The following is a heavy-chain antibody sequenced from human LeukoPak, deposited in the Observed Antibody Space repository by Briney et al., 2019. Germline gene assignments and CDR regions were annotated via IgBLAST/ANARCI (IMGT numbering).Heavy chain of an antibody. V-gene: IGHV4-31*11. CDR3: ARDVHRARFDP. J-gene: IGHJ5*02. Sequence: KPSETLSLTCAVSGGSISSGGYYWSWIRQHPGKGLEWIGYIYYSGSTYYNPSLKSRVTISVDTSKNQFSLKLSSVTAADTAVYYCARDVHRARFDPWGQGTLVTVSS. CDR2: IYYSGST. CDR1: GGSISSGGYY.